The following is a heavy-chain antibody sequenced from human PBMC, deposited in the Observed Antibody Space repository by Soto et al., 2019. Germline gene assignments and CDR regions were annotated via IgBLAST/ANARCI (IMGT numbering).Heavy chain of an antibody. J-gene: IGHJ5*02. D-gene: IGHD2-15*01. Sequence: ASVKVSCKASGYTFTSYGISWVRQGPGQGLEWKGWISAYNGNTNYAQKLQGRVTMTTDTSTSTAYMELRSLRSDDTAVYYCARDLRPDIVVVVAAVSWFDPWGQGTLVTVSS. CDR2: ISAYNGNT. V-gene: IGHV1-18*01. CDR3: ARDLRPDIVVVVAAVSWFDP. CDR1: GYTFTSYG.